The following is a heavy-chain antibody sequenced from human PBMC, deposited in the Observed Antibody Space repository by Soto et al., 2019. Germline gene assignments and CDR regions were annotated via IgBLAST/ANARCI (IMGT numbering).Heavy chain of an antibody. V-gene: IGHV4-59*02. CDR1: GGSVSSYY. CDR3: ARHWSDYAFDY. D-gene: IGHD3-3*01. Sequence: PSETLSLTXTVSGGSVSSYYWIWIRQPPGKGLEWIGYMDYSGSTNYNSSLKSRVTISVDTSKNQFSLKLTSVTAADTAIYYCARHWSDYAFDYWGLGTLVTVSS. J-gene: IGHJ4*02. CDR2: MDYSGST.